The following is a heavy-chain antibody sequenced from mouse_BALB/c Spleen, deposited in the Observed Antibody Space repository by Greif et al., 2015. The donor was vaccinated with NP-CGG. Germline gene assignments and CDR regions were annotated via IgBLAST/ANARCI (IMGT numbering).Heavy chain of an antibody. CDR3: ARRTGTEAVDY. V-gene: IGHV1-84*02. CDR1: GYTFTDYY. J-gene: IGHJ4*01. D-gene: IGHD4-1*01. Sequence: VQLQQSGPELVKPGTSVKISCKASGYTFTDYYINWVKQKPGQGLEWIGWIYPGSSSTKYNEKFKGKATLTVDTTSSTAYMQLSSLTSEDTAVYFCARRTGTEAVDYWGQGTSVTVSS. CDR2: IYPGSSST.